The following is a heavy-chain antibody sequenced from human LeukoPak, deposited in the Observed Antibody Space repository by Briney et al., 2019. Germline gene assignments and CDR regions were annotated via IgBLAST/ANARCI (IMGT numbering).Heavy chain of an antibody. D-gene: IGHD5-12*01. V-gene: IGHV3-66*01. CDR1: GFTVNNNH. CDR3: ARAGIVATVDYYYYGMDV. J-gene: IGHJ6*02. Sequence: GGSLRLSCVASGFTVNNNHMSWVRQAPGKGLEWVSIIYNHGGTYSADSVKGRFTISRDNSKNTLFLQMNSLRAEDTAVYYCARAGIVATVDYYYYGMDVWGQGTTVTVSS. CDR2: IYNHGGT.